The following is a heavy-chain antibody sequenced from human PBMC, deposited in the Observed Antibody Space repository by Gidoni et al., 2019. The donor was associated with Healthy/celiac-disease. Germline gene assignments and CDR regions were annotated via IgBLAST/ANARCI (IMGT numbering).Heavy chain of an antibody. CDR3: ARDRQVPAAPEGGYYYYGMDV. J-gene: IGHJ6*02. CDR1: GYTFTSYG. V-gene: IGHV1-18*01. CDR2: ISAYNGNT. Sequence: QVQLVPSGAEVKKPGASVKVPCKASGYTFTSYGTSWVRQAPGQGLEWMGWISAYNGNTNYAQKLQGRVTMTTDTSTSTAYMELRSLRSDDTAVYYCARDRQVPAAPEGGYYYYGMDVWGQGTTVTVSS. D-gene: IGHD2-2*01.